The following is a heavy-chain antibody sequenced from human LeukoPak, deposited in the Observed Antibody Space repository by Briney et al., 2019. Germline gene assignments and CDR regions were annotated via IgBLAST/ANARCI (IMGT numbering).Heavy chain of an antibody. CDR3: AKGQQLRVDYGMDV. CDR2: ISGSGGST. CDR1: GFTFSSYA. J-gene: IGHJ6*02. Sequence: GGSLRLSCAASGFTFSSYAMSWVRQAPGKGLEWVSAISGSGGSTNYADSVKGRFTISRDNSKNTLSLQMNSLRAEDTAVYYCAKGQQLRVDYGMDVWGQGTTVTVSS. V-gene: IGHV3-23*01. D-gene: IGHD6-13*01.